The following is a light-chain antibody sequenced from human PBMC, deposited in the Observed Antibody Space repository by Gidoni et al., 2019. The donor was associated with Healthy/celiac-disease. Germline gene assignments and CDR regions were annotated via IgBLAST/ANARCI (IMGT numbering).Light chain of an antibody. CDR2: ENN. J-gene: IGLJ1*01. CDR1: SSNIGNNY. CDR3: GTWDSSLTLYV. Sequence: QSVLTQPPSVSAAPGQKVTISCSGSSSNIGNNYVSWYQQLPGTAPKLLIYENNKRPSGMPDQFSGSKSGTSATLGITGLQTGDEADYYCGTWDSSLTLYVFGTGTKVTVL. V-gene: IGLV1-51*02.